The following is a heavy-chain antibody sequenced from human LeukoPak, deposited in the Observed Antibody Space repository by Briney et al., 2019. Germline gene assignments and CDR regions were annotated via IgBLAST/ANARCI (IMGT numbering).Heavy chain of an antibody. D-gene: IGHD1-26*01. V-gene: IGHV3-7*01. CDR1: EFMLSMKW. CDR2: IDQDGSKK. Sequence: GGSLRLSCVASEFMLSMKWMNWVRQAPGKGLEWVANIDQDGSKKYYVDSVKGRFTISRDNAKNSLYLQMNSLRAEDTAVYYCARSSRELGGYAPWELMPPFDYWGQGTLVTVSS. J-gene: IGHJ4*02. CDR3: ARSSRELGGYAPWELMPPFDY.